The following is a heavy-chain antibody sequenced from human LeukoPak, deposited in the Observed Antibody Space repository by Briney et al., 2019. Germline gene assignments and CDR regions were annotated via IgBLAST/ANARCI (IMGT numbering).Heavy chain of an antibody. V-gene: IGHV3-23*01. CDR2: ISGSGSGSST. CDR1: GYTFSSSA. CDR3: AKSGYNRFDY. Sequence: GGSLRLSCAASGYTFSSSAMSWVRQAPGKGLEWVSTISGSGSGSSTYYADSVKGRFTISRDNSKDTLYLQMNSLRAEDTAVYYCAKSGYNRFDYWGQGTLVTVSS. J-gene: IGHJ4*02. D-gene: IGHD5-24*01.